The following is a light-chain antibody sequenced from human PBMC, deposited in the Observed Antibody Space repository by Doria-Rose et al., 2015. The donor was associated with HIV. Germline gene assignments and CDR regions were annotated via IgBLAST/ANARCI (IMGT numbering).Light chain of an antibody. CDR1: QIIDNS. V-gene: IGKV1-5*03. CDR3: QQDNSYSPYT. CDR2: KAS. J-gene: IGKJ2*01. Sequence: DSRVNQSPSTLSASVGDRVTITCRASQIIDNSLAWYQQKPGKAPNLLIYKASSLESGVPSRFSGSGSGREFTLTISSLQPDDFATCYCQQDNSYSPYTFGEGSMMETK.